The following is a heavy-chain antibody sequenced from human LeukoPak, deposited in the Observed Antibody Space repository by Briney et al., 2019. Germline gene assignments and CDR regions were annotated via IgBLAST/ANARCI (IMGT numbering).Heavy chain of an antibody. D-gene: IGHD4-23*01. CDR3: AKDDERTTAVAY. CDR2: IRYDGCNK. J-gene: IGHJ4*02. V-gene: IGHV3-30*02. Sequence: GGSLRLSCAASGFTFSSYWMHWVRQAPGKGLEWVAFIRYDGCNKYYADSAKGRFTISRDNSKNTLYLQMNSLRAEDTAVYYCAKDDERTTAVAYWGQGTLVTVSS. CDR1: GFTFSSYW.